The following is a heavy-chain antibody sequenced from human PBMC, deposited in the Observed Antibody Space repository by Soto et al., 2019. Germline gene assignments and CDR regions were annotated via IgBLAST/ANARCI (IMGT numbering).Heavy chain of an antibody. CDR3: AKDRQYGMDV. CDR1: GFTFSSYG. J-gene: IGHJ6*02. V-gene: IGHV3-30*18. Sequence: QVQLVESGGGVVQPGRSLRLSCAASGFTFSSYGMHWVRQAPGKGLEWVAVISYDGSNKYYADSVKGRFTISRDNSKNTLYLQMNSLRAEDTAVYYCAKDRQYGMDVWGQGTTVTVS. CDR2: ISYDGSNK.